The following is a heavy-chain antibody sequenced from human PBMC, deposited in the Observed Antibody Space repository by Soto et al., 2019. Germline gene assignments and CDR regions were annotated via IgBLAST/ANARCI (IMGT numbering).Heavy chain of an antibody. D-gene: IGHD6-13*01. CDR1: GFTFSSYW. V-gene: IGHV3-7*01. CDR2: IKQDGSEK. J-gene: IGHJ6*02. Sequence: SLRLSCAASGFTFSSYWMSWVRQAPGKGLEWVANIKQDGSEKYYVDSVKGRFTISRDNAKNSLYLQMNSLRAEDTAVYYCARDLGIAAAGSGGYYYYGMDVWGQGTTVTVSS. CDR3: ARDLGIAAAGSGGYYYYGMDV.